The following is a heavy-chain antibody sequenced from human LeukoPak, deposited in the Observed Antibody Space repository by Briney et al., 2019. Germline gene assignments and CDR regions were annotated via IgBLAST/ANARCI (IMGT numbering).Heavy chain of an antibody. CDR3: ARGMGAVAGTDY. Sequence: ASVTVSCKASGGTFTSYGISWVRQAPGQGLEWMGGFNAYNGNTNYAQKHQGRVTMTTDTSTSTAYMELRSLRSDDTAVYYCARGMGAVAGTDYWGQGTLVTVSS. J-gene: IGHJ4*02. CDR1: GGTFTSYG. D-gene: IGHD6-19*01. V-gene: IGHV1-18*01. CDR2: FNAYNGNT.